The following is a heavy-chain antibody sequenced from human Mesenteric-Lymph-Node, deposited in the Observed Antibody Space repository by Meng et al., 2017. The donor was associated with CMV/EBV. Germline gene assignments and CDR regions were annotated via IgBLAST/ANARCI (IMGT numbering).Heavy chain of an antibody. J-gene: IGHJ6*02. CDR1: GYTSTGYY. D-gene: IGHD2-2*01. V-gene: IGHV1-2*02. CDR2: INPNSGGT. CDR3: AREPTVVPAAIAPGDYYGMDV. Sequence: ASVKVSCKASGYTSTGYYMHWVRQAPGQGLEWMGWINPNSGGTNYAQKFQGRVTMTRDTSISTAYMELSRLRSDDTAVYYCAREPTVVPAAIAPGDYYGMDVWGQGTAVTVSS.